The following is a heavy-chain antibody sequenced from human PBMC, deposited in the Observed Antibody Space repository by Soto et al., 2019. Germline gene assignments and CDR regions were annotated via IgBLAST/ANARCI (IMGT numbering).Heavy chain of an antibody. Sequence: QVQLVESGGGVVQPGRSLRLSCAAPGFTFSSYAMHWVRQAPGKGLEWVAVISYDGSNKYYADSVKGRFTISRDNSKNTLYLQMSSLRAEDTAVYYCARGLSGGQLLGSIAVSDDAFDIWGQGTMVTVSS. CDR2: ISYDGSNK. CDR1: GFTFSSYA. D-gene: IGHD6-19*01. J-gene: IGHJ3*02. CDR3: ARGLSGGQLLGSIAVSDDAFDI. V-gene: IGHV3-30-3*01.